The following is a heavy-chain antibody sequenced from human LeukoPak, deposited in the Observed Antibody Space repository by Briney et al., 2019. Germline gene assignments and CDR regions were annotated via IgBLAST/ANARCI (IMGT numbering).Heavy chain of an antibody. J-gene: IGHJ3*02. CDR2: ISGSGGST. CDR1: GFTFSSYA. CDR3: AKDRAMIVPTTNAFEI. Sequence: GGSLRLSCAASGFTFSSYAMSWVRQAPGKGLEWVSAISGSGGSTYYADSVKGRFTISRDNSKNTLYLQMNSLRAEDTAVYYCAKDRAMIVPTTNAFEIWGQGTMVTVSS. D-gene: IGHD3-22*01. V-gene: IGHV3-23*01.